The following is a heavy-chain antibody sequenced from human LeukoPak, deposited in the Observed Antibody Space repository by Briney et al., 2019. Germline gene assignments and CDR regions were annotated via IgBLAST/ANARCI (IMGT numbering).Heavy chain of an antibody. Sequence: GGSLRLPRAASGFTFSNAWMSWVRQAPGKGLEWVGRITRKTDGGTTDYAAPVKGRFNIPRDDSKNTLYLQMNSLKTEDTAVYYCTTARESYYYDSSGYYRFDYWGQGTLVTVSS. V-gene: IGHV3-15*01. J-gene: IGHJ4*02. CDR3: TTARESYYYDSSGYYRFDY. D-gene: IGHD3-22*01. CDR1: GFTFSNAW. CDR2: ITRKTDGGTT.